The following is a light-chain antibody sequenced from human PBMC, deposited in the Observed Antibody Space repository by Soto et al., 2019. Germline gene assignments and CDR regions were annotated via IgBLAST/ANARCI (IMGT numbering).Light chain of an antibody. CDR2: AAS. CDR1: QGIRND. J-gene: IGKJ2*01. Sequence: AIQMTQSPSSLSASVGDRVTITCRASQGIRNDLGWYQQKSGKAPKLLIYAASSLQTGVPSRFSGSGYGTYCTLTISSLQPEDFATYYCLQGYDYPYTFGQGTKLEIK. CDR3: LQGYDYPYT. V-gene: IGKV1-6*01.